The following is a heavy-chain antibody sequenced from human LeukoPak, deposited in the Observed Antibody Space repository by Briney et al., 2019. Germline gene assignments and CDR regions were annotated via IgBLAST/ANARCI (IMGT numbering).Heavy chain of an antibody. CDR3: ARGAYYYNSGDAFDV. V-gene: IGHV3-7*01. D-gene: IGHD3-10*01. CDR1: GFAFSNYA. J-gene: IGHJ3*01. Sequence: PGGSLRLSCVASGFAFSNYAMSWVRQAPGKGLEWVANTKQDGSEKYYVDSVKGRFTISRDNARNSLYLQMNSLRVEDTAVYYCARGAYYYNSGDAFDVWGQGTMVTVSS. CDR2: TKQDGSEK.